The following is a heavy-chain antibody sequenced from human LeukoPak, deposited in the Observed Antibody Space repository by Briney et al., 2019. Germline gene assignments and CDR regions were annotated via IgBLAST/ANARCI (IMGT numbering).Heavy chain of an antibody. Sequence: GGSLRLSCAASGFTFRGYSMNWVRQAPGKGLEGVSSISSSSSYIYYADSVKGRFTISRDNAKNSLYLQMNSLRAEDTAVYYCASTLNYYGSGSYYTWGQGTLVTVSS. CDR3: ASTLNYYGSGSYYT. D-gene: IGHD3-10*01. V-gene: IGHV3-21*01. CDR1: GFTFRGYS. CDR2: ISSSSSYI. J-gene: IGHJ5*02.